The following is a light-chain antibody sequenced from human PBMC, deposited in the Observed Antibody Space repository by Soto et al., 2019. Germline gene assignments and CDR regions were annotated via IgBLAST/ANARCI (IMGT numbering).Light chain of an antibody. J-gene: IGKJ1*01. CDR1: QGTSSY. CDR2: AAS. Sequence: IQLTQSPSSLSASVGDRVTITCRASQGTSSYLAWYQQKPGKAPKLLIYAASSLQSGVPSRFSGSGSGTEFTLTISSLQPDDFATYYCQQYNSYSRTFGQGTKVDIK. CDR3: QQYNSYSRT. V-gene: IGKV1-9*01.